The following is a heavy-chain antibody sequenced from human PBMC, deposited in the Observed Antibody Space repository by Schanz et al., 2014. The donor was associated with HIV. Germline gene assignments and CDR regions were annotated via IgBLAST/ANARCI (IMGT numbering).Heavy chain of an antibody. CDR3: ARGSSGWSSSDL. CDR2: IEVDGSGT. D-gene: IGHD6-19*01. V-gene: IGHV3-74*01. Sequence: EMQLVQSGGDLVQPGGSLTLSCAASGFTFSRYWMHWIRQVPGKGLVWVSRIEVDGSGTSYADSVRGRFITFRDNDRNVLYLQMASLRVEDTAIYYCARGSSGWSSSDLWGQGTLVTVSS. J-gene: IGHJ1*01. CDR1: GFTFSRYW.